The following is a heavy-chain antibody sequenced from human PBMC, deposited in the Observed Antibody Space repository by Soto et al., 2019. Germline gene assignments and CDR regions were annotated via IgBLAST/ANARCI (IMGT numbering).Heavy chain of an antibody. D-gene: IGHD2-15*01. Sequence: SETLSLTCTVSGGSISSYYWSWIRQPAGKGLEWIGYIYYTGSTNYNPSLKSRVTISVDTSKNQFSLELNSVTATDTAVYYCARHEVGFCSGGSCPYYFDYWGQGILVTVSS. CDR3: ARHEVGFCSGGSCPYYFDY. V-gene: IGHV4-59*08. CDR2: IYYTGST. J-gene: IGHJ4*02. CDR1: GGSISSYY.